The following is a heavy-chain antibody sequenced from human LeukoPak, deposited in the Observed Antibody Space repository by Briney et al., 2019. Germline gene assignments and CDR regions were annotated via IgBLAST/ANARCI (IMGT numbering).Heavy chain of an antibody. CDR2: INPNSGGT. D-gene: IGHD6-13*01. CDR3: ARATTYSSSWFPLGY. Sequence: ASVKVSCKASGYTFTSYYMHWVRQAPGQGLEWMGWINPNSGGTNYAQKFQGWVTMTRDTSISTAYMELSRLRSDDTAVYYCARATTYSSSWFPLGYWGQGTLVTVSS. V-gene: IGHV1-2*04. CDR1: GYTFTSYY. J-gene: IGHJ4*02.